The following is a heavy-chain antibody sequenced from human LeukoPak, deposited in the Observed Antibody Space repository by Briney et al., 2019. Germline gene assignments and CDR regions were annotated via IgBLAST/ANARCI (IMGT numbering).Heavy chain of an antibody. CDR1: GGSISSSSYY. D-gene: IGHD5-18*01. Sequence: PSETLSLTCTVSGGSISSSSYYWGWIRQPPGTGLEWIGSIYYSGSTYYNPSLKSRVTISVDTSKNQFSLKLSSVTAADPAVYYCATETDTAMVSYYYYYMDVGGKGTTVTVSS. V-gene: IGHV4-39*07. CDR2: IYYSGST. CDR3: ATETDTAMVSYYYYYMDV. J-gene: IGHJ6*03.